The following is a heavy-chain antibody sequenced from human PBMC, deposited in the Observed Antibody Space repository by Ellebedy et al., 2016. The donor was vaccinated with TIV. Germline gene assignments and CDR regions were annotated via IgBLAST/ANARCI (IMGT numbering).Heavy chain of an antibody. V-gene: IGHV3-23*01. J-gene: IGHJ4*02. CDR3: AKVLTPVLVPPGDLDY. CDR1: GFTFSTQA. CDR2: ISGSGGST. Sequence: GESLKISXAASGFTFSTQAMSWVRQAPGKGLEWVSAISGSGGSTYYADSVKGRFTLSRDNSKNTLYLQMNSLRAEDTAVYYCAKVLTPVLVPPGDLDYWGQGILVTVSS. D-gene: IGHD4-17*01.